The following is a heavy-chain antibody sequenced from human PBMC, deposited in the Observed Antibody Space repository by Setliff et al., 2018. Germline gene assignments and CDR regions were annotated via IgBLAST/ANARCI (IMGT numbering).Heavy chain of an antibody. CDR1: GYTLTNYY. V-gene: IGHV1-46*03. J-gene: IGHJ3*02. CDR2: INPSGGLT. D-gene: IGHD3-3*01. Sequence: ASMKVSCKASGYTLTNYYMHWVRQAPGQGLEWMGIINPSGGLTKYAQKFQGRVTMTSDTSTNTVYLEVSSLRSEDTAVYFCARDRFYNSWSGTSITAPHDAFDIWGQGTMVTVSS. CDR3: ARDRFYNSWSGTSITAPHDAFDI.